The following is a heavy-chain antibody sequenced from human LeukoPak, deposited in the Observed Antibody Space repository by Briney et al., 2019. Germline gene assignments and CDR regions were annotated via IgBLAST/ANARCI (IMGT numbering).Heavy chain of an antibody. CDR3: AFEIGRSQGAFDI. D-gene: IGHD1-26*01. Sequence: GRSLRLSCAASGFTFSKYAMHWVRQTPGKGLEWVAAIWNDGSDVNYADSVKGRFTISSDNSKNTLYLQMNSLRAEDTAVYYCAFEIGRSQGAFDIWGQGTMITVSS. J-gene: IGHJ3*02. CDR2: IWNDGSDV. V-gene: IGHV3-33*01. CDR1: GFTFSKYA.